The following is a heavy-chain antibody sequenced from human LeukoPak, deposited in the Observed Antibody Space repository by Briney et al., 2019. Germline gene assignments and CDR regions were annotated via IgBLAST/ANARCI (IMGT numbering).Heavy chain of an antibody. V-gene: IGHV3-23*01. CDR1: GFAFSSYA. D-gene: IGHD3-16*01. Sequence: TGGSLRLSCAASGFAFSSYAMSWVRQAPGKGLEWVSCIRGSGATTFHADSVKGRFTISRDNSKNTLYLQMNGLRSEHTTVYYCAQGARADTFWYFDLWGRGTLVTVSS. J-gene: IGHJ2*01. CDR2: IRGSGATT. CDR3: AQGARADTFWYFDL.